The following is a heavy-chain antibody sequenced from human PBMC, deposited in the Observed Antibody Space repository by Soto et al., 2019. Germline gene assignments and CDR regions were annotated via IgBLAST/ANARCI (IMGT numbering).Heavy chain of an antibody. Sequence: EVQKLESGGGLVQPGGSLRLSCAASGLTFSAYPMSWFRQAPGKGLEWVSRISGSGDRTYYADSVKGRFTISRDTSKATLYSQTKRGSGVKTAVFFSPCGWAGGHVVYLGQGPVVTVPS. J-gene: IGHJ4*02. D-gene: IGHD2-15*01. CDR3: PCGWAGGHVVY. V-gene: IGHV3-23*01. CDR2: ISGSGDRT. CDR1: GLTFSAYP.